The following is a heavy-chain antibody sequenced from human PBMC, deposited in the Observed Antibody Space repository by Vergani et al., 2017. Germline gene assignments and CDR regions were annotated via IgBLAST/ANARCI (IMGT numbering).Heavy chain of an antibody. CDR2: IGSSGPYI. J-gene: IGHJ6*02. D-gene: IGHD2-8*01. Sequence: EGQLVESGGGLVKPGGSLRLSCAASGFTFSDFSMSWVRQAPGKGLEWVAFIGSSGPYINYSDSVKGRFIISRDNTNNSLFLQLRSLRAEDAAVYYCARDCTSGGCPDNYGIDVWGQGATVTVSS. V-gene: IGHV3-21*02. CDR1: GFTFSDFS. CDR3: ARDCTSGGCPDNYGIDV.